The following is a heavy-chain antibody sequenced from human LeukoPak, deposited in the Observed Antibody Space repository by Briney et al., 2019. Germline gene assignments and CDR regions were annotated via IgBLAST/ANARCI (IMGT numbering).Heavy chain of an antibody. CDR1: GFTFRSYV. Sequence: GGSLRLSCAASGFTFRSYVMSWVRQAPGKGLEWVSAIGGSTYYAGSVKGRFTISRDNSKSTLYLQMNSLRAEDTAVYYCASSIAVAGPFDYWGQGTLVTVSS. J-gene: IGHJ4*02. D-gene: IGHD6-19*01. V-gene: IGHV3-23*01. CDR2: IGGST. CDR3: ASSIAVAGPFDY.